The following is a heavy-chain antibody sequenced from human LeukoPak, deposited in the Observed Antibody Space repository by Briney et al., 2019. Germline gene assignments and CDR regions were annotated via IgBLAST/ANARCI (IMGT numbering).Heavy chain of an antibody. CDR3: ARDPVPTTVTTLTKFDY. J-gene: IGHJ4*02. V-gene: IGHV1-18*01. CDR1: GYTFTSYG. CDR2: ISAYNGNT. Sequence: ASVTVSCKASGYTFTSYGISWVRQAPVQGHELMGWISAYNGNTNYAQKLQGRVTMTTDTPTSTAYMELRSLRSDDTAVYYCARDPVPTTVTTLTKFDYWGQGTLVTVSS. D-gene: IGHD4-17*01.